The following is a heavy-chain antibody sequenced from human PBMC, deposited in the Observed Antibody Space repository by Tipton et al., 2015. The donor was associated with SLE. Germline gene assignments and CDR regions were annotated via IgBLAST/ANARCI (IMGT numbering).Heavy chain of an antibody. D-gene: IGHD3-16*01. CDR3: ARGLRGVMTGDWFDP. V-gene: IGHV4-39*07. CDR2: IHYSGDT. Sequence: TLSLTCTVSGGSISTNTYFWGWIRQPPGKGLEWIGNIHYSGDTYYNPSLNSRLTISVDTSKNQFSLKLSSVTAADTAVYYCARGLRGVMTGDWFDPWGQGTLVTVSS. CDR1: GGSISTNTYF. J-gene: IGHJ5*02.